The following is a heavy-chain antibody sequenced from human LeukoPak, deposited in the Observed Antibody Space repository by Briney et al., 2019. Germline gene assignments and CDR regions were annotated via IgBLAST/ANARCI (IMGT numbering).Heavy chain of an antibody. CDR2: ISGSGDST. V-gene: IGHV3-23*01. J-gene: IGHJ4*02. Sequence: HAGGSLRLSCAASGFTFSSHAMSWVRQAPGKGLEWVSAISGSGDSTYNADSVKGRFTISRDNSKNTLYLQMNSLRVEDTAVYYCARRGESTTYGDYRFDYWGQGTLVTVSS. D-gene: IGHD4-17*01. CDR3: ARRGESTTYGDYRFDY. CDR1: GFTFSSHA.